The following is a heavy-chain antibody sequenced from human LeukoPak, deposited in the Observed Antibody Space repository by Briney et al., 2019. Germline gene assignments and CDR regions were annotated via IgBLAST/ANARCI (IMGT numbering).Heavy chain of an antibody. CDR1: GYSFTSYW. CDR2: IYPGDSDT. CDR3: ARRGYCSSTSCYLGWFDP. V-gene: IGHV5-51*01. J-gene: IGHJ5*02. Sequence: GESLKISCTGSGYSFTSYWIGWVRQMPGKGLEWMGIIYPGDSDTRYSPSFQGQVTISADKSISTAYLQWSSLKASDTAMYYCARRGYCSSTSCYLGWFDPWGQGTLVTVSS. D-gene: IGHD2-2*01.